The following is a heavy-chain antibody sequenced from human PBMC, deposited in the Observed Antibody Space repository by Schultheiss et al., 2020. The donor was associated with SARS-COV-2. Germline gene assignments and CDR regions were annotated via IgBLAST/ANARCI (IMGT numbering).Heavy chain of an antibody. CDR1: GFTFSDYY. CDR3: ARVKGYNYGFDY. Sequence: GGSLRLSCAASGFTFSDYYMSWIRQAPGKGLEWVSYISSSSSYTNYADSVKDRFTISRDNAKNSLYLQMNSLRAEDTAVYYCARVKGYNYGFDYWGQGTLVTVSS. D-gene: IGHD5-18*01. V-gene: IGHV3-11*05. J-gene: IGHJ4*02. CDR2: ISSSSSYT.